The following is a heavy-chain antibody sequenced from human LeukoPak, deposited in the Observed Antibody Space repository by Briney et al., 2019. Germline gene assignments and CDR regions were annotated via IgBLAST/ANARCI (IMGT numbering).Heavy chain of an antibody. V-gene: IGHV3-49*04. D-gene: IGHD3-22*01. Sequence: PGGSLRLSCAASGFTFSNAWMSWVRQAPGKGLEWVGFIRSKAYGGTTEYAASVKGRFTISRDDSKSVAYLQMNSLKTEDTAVYYCTRVGYHGTYYDSSGYYYVLFDYWGQGTLVTVSS. CDR1: GFTFSNAW. J-gene: IGHJ4*02. CDR2: IRSKAYGGTT. CDR3: TRVGYHGTYYDSSGYYYVLFDY.